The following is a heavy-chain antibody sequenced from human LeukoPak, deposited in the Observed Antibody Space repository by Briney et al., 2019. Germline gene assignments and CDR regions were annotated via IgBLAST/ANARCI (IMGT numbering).Heavy chain of an antibody. D-gene: IGHD6-13*01. Sequence: ASVKVSCKASGFTFTSSAMQWVRQARGQRLEWIGWIVVGSGNINYAQKFQERVTITRDMSTSTAYMELSSLRSEDTAVYYCAASMVPYRSSWYGLDAFDIWGQGTMVTVSS. CDR2: IVVGSGNI. CDR1: GFTFTSSA. V-gene: IGHV1-58*02. CDR3: AASMVPYRSSWYGLDAFDI. J-gene: IGHJ3*02.